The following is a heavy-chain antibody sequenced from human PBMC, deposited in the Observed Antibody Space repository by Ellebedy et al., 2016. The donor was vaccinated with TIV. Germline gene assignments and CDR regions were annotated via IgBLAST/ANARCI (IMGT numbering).Heavy chain of an antibody. D-gene: IGHD4-17*01. CDR1: GFTFSSYS. J-gene: IGHJ3*01. CDR2: ISSSSSYI. Sequence: PGGSLRLSCAASGFTFSSYSMNWVRQAPGKGLEWVSSISSSSSYIYYADSVKGRFTISRDNAKNTVYLQMNSLRVEDTAVYYCVGESGDAGSFDVWGQGTMVAVSS. V-gene: IGHV3-21*01. CDR3: VGESGDAGSFDV.